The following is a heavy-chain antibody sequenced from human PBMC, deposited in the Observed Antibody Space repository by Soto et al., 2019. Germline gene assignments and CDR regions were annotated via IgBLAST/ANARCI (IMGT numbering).Heavy chain of an antibody. J-gene: IGHJ4*02. CDR1: GFTFSSYG. Sequence: GGSLRLSCAASGFTFSSYGMHWVRQAPGKGLEWVAVISYDGSNKYYADSVKGRFTISRDNSKNTLYLQMNSLRAEDTAVYYCAKDSTHDSSGYYFGLVDYWGQGTLVTVSS. V-gene: IGHV3-30*18. CDR3: AKDSTHDSSGYYFGLVDY. D-gene: IGHD3-22*01. CDR2: ISYDGSNK.